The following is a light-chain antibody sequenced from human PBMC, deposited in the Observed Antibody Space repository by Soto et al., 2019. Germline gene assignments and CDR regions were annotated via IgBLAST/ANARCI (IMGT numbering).Light chain of an antibody. Sequence: EIVLTQSPGTLSLSPGARAALSCRASQSVSSTYLAWYQQKPGQAPRLLIYGASSRAAGIPDRFSGSGSGTDFTPTISRLDPEDSAVDYCQQYGSSQTFGQGTRREIK. J-gene: IGKJ5*01. CDR1: QSVSSTY. CDR2: GAS. CDR3: QQYGSSQT. V-gene: IGKV3-20*01.